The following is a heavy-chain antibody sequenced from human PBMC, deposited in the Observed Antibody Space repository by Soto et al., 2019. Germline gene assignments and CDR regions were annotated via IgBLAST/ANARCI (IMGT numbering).Heavy chain of an antibody. D-gene: IGHD3-16*01. CDR2: ISDGDGAT. Sequence: EVHLLESGGGLVQPGGSLRLSCAASGFAFSDYAMTWVRQAPGKGLEWVSDISDGDGATHYADSVKGRFTISRDDSKNTLYLQMDSLRAEDAAVYYCAKGRTLFHFWGQGTLVTVSS. CDR3: AKGRTLFHF. J-gene: IGHJ4*02. CDR1: GFAFSDYA. V-gene: IGHV3-23*01.